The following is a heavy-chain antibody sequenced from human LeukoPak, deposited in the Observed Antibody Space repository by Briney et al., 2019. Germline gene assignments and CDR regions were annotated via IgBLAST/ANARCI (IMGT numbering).Heavy chain of an antibody. J-gene: IGHJ4*02. CDR1: GFTLSSYA. D-gene: IGHD3-9*01. CDR2: ISGSGGST. V-gene: IGHV3-23*01. Sequence: HSGGSLRLSCAASGFTLSSYAMSWVRQAPGKGLEWVSAISGSGGSTYYADSVKGRFTISRDNSKNTLYLQMNSLRAEDTAVYYCAKGGLRYFDWLLSTYWGQGTLVTVSS. CDR3: AKGGLRYFDWLLSTY.